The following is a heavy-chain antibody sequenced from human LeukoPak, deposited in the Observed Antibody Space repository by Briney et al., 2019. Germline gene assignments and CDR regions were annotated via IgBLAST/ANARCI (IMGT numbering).Heavy chain of an antibody. Sequence: PGGSLRLSCAASGFTFSSYEMNWVRQAPGKGLEWVSYISSSGSTIYYADSVKGRFTISRDNAKNSLYLQMNSLRAEDTAVYYCARDGRYSYGYAGLQTPVDYWGQGTLVTVSS. D-gene: IGHD5-18*01. CDR2: ISSSGSTI. J-gene: IGHJ4*02. CDR3: ARDGRYSYGYAGLQTPVDY. CDR1: GFTFSSYE. V-gene: IGHV3-48*03.